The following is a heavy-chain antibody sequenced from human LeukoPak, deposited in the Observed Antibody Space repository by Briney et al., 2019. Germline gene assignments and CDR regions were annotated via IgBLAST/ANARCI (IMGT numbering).Heavy chain of an antibody. CDR3: ARTDYYGSGTYAFDI. J-gene: IGHJ3*02. CDR1: GSIFTSYW. V-gene: IGHV5-51*01. Sequence: GASLKISCQGSGSIFTSYWIGWVRQMPGKGLEWMGIIYPGDSDTRYSPSFQGQVTISADKSISTAYLQWSSLKASDTAMYYCARTDYYGSGTYAFDIWGQGTMVTVSS. D-gene: IGHD3-10*01. CDR2: IYPGDSDT.